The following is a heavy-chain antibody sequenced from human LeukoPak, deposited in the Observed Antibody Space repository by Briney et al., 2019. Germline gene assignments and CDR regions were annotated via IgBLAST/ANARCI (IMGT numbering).Heavy chain of an antibody. V-gene: IGHV4-34*01. D-gene: IGHD2-2*01. CDR2: INHSGST. Sequence: SESLSLTCAAYGVSFSGYYLSWIRQPPGKGLEWIGEINHSGSTNYNASLKSRITISVDTSKNQFSLKLSSVTAADTAVYYCAGGIVPEVYYYYYGMDVWGQGTTVTVSS. J-gene: IGHJ6*02. CDR1: GVSFSGYY. CDR3: AGGIVPEVYYYYYGMDV.